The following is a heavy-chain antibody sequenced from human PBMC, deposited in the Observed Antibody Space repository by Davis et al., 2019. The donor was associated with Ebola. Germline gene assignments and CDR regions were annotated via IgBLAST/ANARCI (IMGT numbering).Heavy chain of an antibody. J-gene: IGHJ4*02. V-gene: IGHV1-18*04. Sequence: ASVKVSCKTSGYTFTNYGITWVRQAPGQGLEWMGWINPYNNNTNYAQNVQGRVTMTTDTSTTTAYMELSSLRSEDTAVYYCARELGTAGGYWGQGTLVTVSS. D-gene: IGHD2-21*02. CDR2: INPYNNNT. CDR1: GYTFTNYG. CDR3: ARELGTAGGY.